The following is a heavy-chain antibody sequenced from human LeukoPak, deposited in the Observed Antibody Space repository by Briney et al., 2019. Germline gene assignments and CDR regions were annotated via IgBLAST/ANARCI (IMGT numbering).Heavy chain of an antibody. V-gene: IGHV1-2*06. CDR2: ITPNSGGT. CDR1: GYTFTGHY. Sequence: ASVKVSCTASGYTFTGHYIHWVRQAPGQGLEWMGRITPNSGGTKYAKKFQGRVTMTRDTSISTAYMELSRLGSDDTAVYYCARERTISANWFDPWGQGTLVTVSS. D-gene: IGHD3-3*01. J-gene: IGHJ5*02. CDR3: ARERTISANWFDP.